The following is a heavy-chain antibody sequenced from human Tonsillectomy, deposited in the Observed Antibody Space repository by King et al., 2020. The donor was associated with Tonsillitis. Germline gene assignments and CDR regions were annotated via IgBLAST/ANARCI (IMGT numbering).Heavy chain of an antibody. CDR2: ISYDGSDK. V-gene: IGHV3-30*18. Sequence: HVQLVESGGGVVQPGRSLRLSCAASGFTFSDCGMHWVRQAPGKGLDWVATISYDGSDKKYGDSVRGRFTISRDNSRNTLYLQVNSLGADDAAVYYCAKEGGAQYCSSASCSADYWGQGTLVTVSS. J-gene: IGHJ4*02. CDR3: AKEGGAQYCSSASCSADY. D-gene: IGHD2-2*01. CDR1: GFTFSDCG.